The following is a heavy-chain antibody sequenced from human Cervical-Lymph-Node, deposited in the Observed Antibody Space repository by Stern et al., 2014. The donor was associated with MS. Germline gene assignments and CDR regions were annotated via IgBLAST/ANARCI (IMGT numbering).Heavy chain of an antibody. Sequence: VQLVQSGGGVVQPGRSLRLSCAASGFTFSSYGMHWVRQAPGKGLEWVAVISYDGSNKYYADSVKGRFTISRDNSKNTLYLQMNGLRAEDTAVYYCAKITGSFGSSFPEFYYYYGMDVWGQGTTVTVSS. J-gene: IGHJ6*02. CDR2: ISYDGSNK. CDR1: GFTFSSYG. V-gene: IGHV3-30*18. D-gene: IGHD6-13*01. CDR3: AKITGSFGSSFPEFYYYYGMDV.